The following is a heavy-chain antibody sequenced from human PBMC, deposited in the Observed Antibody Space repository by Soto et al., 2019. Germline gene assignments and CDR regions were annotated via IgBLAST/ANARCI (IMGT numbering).Heavy chain of an antibody. J-gene: IGHJ6*02. CDR1: GGTFSSYA. V-gene: IGHV1-69*06. CDR3: ARGGDSSRTNYYYCGMDV. Sequence: QVQLVQSGAEVKKPGSSVKVSCKASGGTFSSYAISWVRQAPGQGLEWMGGIIPIFGTANYAQKFQGRVTITADKSTSKAYMELSSLRSEDTAVYYCARGGDSSRTNYYYCGMDVWGQGTTVTVSS. CDR2: IIPIFGTA. D-gene: IGHD6-13*01.